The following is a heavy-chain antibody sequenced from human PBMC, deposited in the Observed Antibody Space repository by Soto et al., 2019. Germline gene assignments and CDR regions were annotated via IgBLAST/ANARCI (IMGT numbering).Heavy chain of an antibody. CDR2: IIPILGIA. V-gene: IGHV1-69*08. Sequence: QVQLVQSGAEVKKPGSSVKVSCKASGGTFSSYTISWVRQAPGQGLEWMGRIIPILGIANYAQKFQGRVTITADKSTSTAYMELSSLRSEDTAVYYCAREGSSSSWQTFDCWGQGTLVTVSS. D-gene: IGHD6-13*01. CDR3: AREGSSSSWQTFDC. CDR1: GGTFSSYT. J-gene: IGHJ4*02.